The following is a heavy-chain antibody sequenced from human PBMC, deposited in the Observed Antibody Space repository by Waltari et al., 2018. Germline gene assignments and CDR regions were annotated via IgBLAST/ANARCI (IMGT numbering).Heavy chain of an antibody. V-gene: IGHV1-2*06. D-gene: IGHD1-26*01. CDR3: ARAEWEPTAFWDF. J-gene: IGHJ4*02. CDR2: INPKSGGT. CDR1: GYTFTGYY. Sequence: QVQLVQSGAEVKKPGASVKVSCKASGYTFTGYYIHWVRQAPGQGLEWLGLINPKSGGTRYSQNFQGRFTMTRDTSISTAYMELSTLTSDDTALYYCARAEWEPTAFWDFWGQGTPVTVSS.